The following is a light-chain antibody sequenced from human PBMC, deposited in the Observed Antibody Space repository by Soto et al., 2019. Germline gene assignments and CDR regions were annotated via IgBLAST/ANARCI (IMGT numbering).Light chain of an antibody. CDR2: EVS. J-gene: IGLJ2*01. Sequence: QSALTQPASVSGSPGQSITISCTGTSSDVGGYDYVSWYQQHPGKAPKLMIYEVSNRPSGVSHRFSGSKSGNTASLTISGLQAEDEADYYCSSYTTSSTRVFGGGTKLT. V-gene: IGLV2-14*01. CDR3: SSYTTSSTRV. CDR1: SSDVGGYDY.